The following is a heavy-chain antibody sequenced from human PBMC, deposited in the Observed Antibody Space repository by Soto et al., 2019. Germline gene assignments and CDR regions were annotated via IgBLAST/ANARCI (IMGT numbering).Heavy chain of an antibody. J-gene: IGHJ4*02. CDR3: ARDHYFDY. CDR1: GFTFSTYW. Sequence: GGSLRLSCAASGFTFSTYWMSWVRQAPGKGLEWVANIKQDGSEKYSVDSVKGRFTSSRDNGKNSLFLQMNGLGAGDTAVYYCARDHYFDYWGQGTLVTVSS. V-gene: IGHV3-7*01. CDR2: IKQDGSEK.